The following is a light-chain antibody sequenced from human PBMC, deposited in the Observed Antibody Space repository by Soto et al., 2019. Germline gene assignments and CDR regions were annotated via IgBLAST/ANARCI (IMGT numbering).Light chain of an antibody. V-gene: IGKV3-15*01. Sequence: EIVMTQSPATLSVSPVERATLSCRASQSVSSNLAWYQQKPGQAPRLLIYGASTRATGIPARFSGSGSGTDFTLTISSLQPEEFATYYCQQSYSTPRTVGKGTKVDIK. CDR2: GAS. CDR1: QSVSSN. CDR3: QQSYSTPRT. J-gene: IGKJ1*01.